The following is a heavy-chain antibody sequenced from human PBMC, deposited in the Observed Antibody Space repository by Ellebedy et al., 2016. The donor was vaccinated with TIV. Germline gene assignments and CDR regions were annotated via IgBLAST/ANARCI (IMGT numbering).Heavy chain of an antibody. CDR3: ARTDCSGRSCYSFFQY. CDR1: GFTSSDYF. V-gene: IGHV3-11*01. Sequence: PGGSLRLSCAASGFTSSDYFMSWVRQAPGKGLEWVSYITNTGSTTYYADSVKGRFTISRDDSWDTLYLQMHSLRAEDTAIYYCARTDCSGRSCYSFFQYWGQGTPVTVSS. D-gene: IGHD2-15*01. CDR2: ITNTGSTT. J-gene: IGHJ1*01.